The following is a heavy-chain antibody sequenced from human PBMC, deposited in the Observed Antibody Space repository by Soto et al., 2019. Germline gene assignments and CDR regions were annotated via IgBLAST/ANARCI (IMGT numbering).Heavy chain of an antibody. CDR3: ARESTGSWDGLGFDY. CDR2: ISYDGSNK. CDR1: GFTFSSYA. Sequence: QVQLVESGGGVVQPGRSLRLSCAASGFTFSSYAMHWVRQAPGKGLEWVAVISYDGSNKYYADSVKGRFTISRDNSKNALYLQRNGPRAEDTDEYYSARESTGSWDGLGFDYWGQGTLVTVSS. J-gene: IGHJ4*02. D-gene: IGHD1-26*01. V-gene: IGHV3-30-3*01.